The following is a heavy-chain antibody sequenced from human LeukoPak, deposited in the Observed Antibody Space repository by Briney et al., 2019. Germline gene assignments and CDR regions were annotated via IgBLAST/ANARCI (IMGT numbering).Heavy chain of an antibody. V-gene: IGHV3-7*01. CDR1: GFTFSNYW. CDR3: ARTIRGY. CDR2: IKEDGSEK. Sequence: GGSLRLSCAASGFTFSNYWMSWVRQAPGKGLEWVANIKEDGSEKNYVDSVKGRFTISRDNAKNSLYLQMSSLRVDDTAVYYCARTIRGYWGQGTLVTVSS. J-gene: IGHJ4*02. D-gene: IGHD3-10*01.